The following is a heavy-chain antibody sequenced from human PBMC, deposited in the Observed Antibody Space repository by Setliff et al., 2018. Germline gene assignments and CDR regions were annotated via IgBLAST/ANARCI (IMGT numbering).Heavy chain of an antibody. Sequence: PSETLSLTCTVSGGSISSHYWSWIRQPPGKGLEWIGSIYYSGSTNYNPSLKSRVTISVDTSKNQFSLKLSSVTAADTAVYYCERDPIVVVPAEHYDYGMDVWGQGTTVTVSS. CDR1: GGSISSHY. V-gene: IGHV4-59*11. CDR3: ERDPIVVVPAEHYDYGMDV. J-gene: IGHJ6*02. CDR2: IYYSGST. D-gene: IGHD2-2*01.